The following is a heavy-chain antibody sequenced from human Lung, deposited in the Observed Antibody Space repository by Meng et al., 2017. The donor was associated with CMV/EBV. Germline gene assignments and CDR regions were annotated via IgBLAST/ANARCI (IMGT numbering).Heavy chain of an antibody. CDR1: GFIFDDYA. J-gene: IGHJ1*01. CDR3: VKGGEYTGSYYGGLIGYFDH. D-gene: IGHD1-26*01. CDR2: ISWNSGTI. Sequence: SLKIYCAASGFIFDDYAMHWVRQAPGKGLEWVSGISWNSGTIVYADSVKGRFTISRDNAKNSLYLQMNSLRAEDTALYYCVKGGEYTGSYYGGLIGYFDHWGQGTLVTGSS. V-gene: IGHV3-9*01.